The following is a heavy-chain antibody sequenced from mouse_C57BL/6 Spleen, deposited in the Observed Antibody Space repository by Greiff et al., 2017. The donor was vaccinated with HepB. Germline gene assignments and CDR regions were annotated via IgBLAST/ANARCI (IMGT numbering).Heavy chain of an antibody. D-gene: IGHD1-1*01. CDR1: GYTFTDYN. CDR3: ARIGITTVVAFDY. CDR2: INPNNGGT. J-gene: IGHJ2*01. V-gene: IGHV1-22*01. Sequence: EVMLVESGPELVKPGASVKMSCKASGYTFTDYNMHWVKQSHGKSLEWIGYINPNNGGTSYNQKFKGKATLTVNKSSSTAYMELRSLTSEDSAVYYCARIGITTVVAFDYWGQGTTLTVSS.